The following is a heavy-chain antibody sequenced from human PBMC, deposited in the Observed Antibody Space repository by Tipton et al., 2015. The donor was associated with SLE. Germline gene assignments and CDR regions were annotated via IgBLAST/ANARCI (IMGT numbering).Heavy chain of an antibody. CDR2: LTRSGGN. CDR3: AREYSGTYYFYGLDV. CDR1: SGSLRDAW. J-gene: IGHJ6*02. V-gene: IGHV4-34*01. D-gene: IGHD5-12*01. Sequence: TLSLTCAAYSGSLRDAWWSWIRQPPGKGLEWIGELTRSGGNNYNPSLKSRVSISADRSKNQFSLQLRSVTAADTAVYFCAREYSGTYYFYGLDVWGHGTTVTVS.